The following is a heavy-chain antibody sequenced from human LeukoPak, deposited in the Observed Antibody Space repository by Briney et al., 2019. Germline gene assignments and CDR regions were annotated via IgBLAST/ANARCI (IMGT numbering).Heavy chain of an antibody. CDR2: INHSGST. CDR3: ARWRNYYGSGSYYNGNYYGMDV. V-gene: IGHV4-34*01. CDR1: GGSFSGYY. J-gene: IGHJ6*04. D-gene: IGHD3-10*01. Sequence: SETLSLTCAVYGGSFSGYYWSWIRQPPGKGLEWIGEINHSGSTNYNPSLKSRVTISVDTSKNQFSLKLSSVTAADTAVYYCARWRNYYGSGSYYNGNYYGMDVRGKGTTVTVSS.